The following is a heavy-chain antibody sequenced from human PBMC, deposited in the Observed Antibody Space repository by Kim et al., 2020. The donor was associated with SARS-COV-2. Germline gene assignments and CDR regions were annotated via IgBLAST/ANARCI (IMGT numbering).Heavy chain of an antibody. D-gene: IGHD3-10*01. CDR1: GGTFSSYA. V-gene: IGHV1-69*13. Sequence: SVKVSCKASGGTFSSYAISWVRQAPGQGLEWMGGIIPIFGTANYAQKFQGRVTITADESTSTAYMELSSLRSEDTAVYYCARVGYGSGSYYNSPLDYSYYYGMDVWGQGTTVTVSS. CDR3: ARVGYGSGSYYNSPLDYSYYYGMDV. J-gene: IGHJ6*02. CDR2: IIPIFGTA.